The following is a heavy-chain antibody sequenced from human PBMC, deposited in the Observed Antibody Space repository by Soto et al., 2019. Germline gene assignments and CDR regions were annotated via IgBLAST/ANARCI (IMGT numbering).Heavy chain of an antibody. D-gene: IGHD1-26*01. CDR1: GGSVSSNDYS. CDR2: IYSSEDT. CDR3: ARPSGSYLYYFDY. J-gene: IGHJ4*02. Sequence: SETLSLTCTVSGGSVSSNDYSWGWIRQSPGKGLEWIGTIYSSEDTHYNPSLLSRVTISVDTSMSEFSLRLRSVTAADTAVYYCARPSGSYLYYFDYWGQGTLVTVSS. V-gene: IGHV4-39*01.